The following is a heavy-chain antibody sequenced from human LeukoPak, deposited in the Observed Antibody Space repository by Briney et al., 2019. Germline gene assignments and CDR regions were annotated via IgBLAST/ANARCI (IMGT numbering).Heavy chain of an antibody. D-gene: IGHD6-13*01. J-gene: IGHJ5*01. CDR2: IKQDGREK. CDR1: ELILSTHL. V-gene: IGHV3-7*01. CDR3: AGERASSSSYDF. Sequence: GRTLRLSCAASELILSTHLMLWARQAPRRGPERVANIKQDGREKSYAASVPGRFTISRDDGKKSLYLQMDSLRVDDTAVYYCAGERASSSSYDFWGQGTLVTVSS.